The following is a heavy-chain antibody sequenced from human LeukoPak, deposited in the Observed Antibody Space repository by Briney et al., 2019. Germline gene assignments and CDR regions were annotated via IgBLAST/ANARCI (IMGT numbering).Heavy chain of an antibody. J-gene: IGHJ6*03. D-gene: IGHD2-21*01. Sequence: ASVKVSYKASVYTFTGYYMHWVRQAPGQGLEWMGWINADNGNTNYTENLQGRVTMARDTSTSTAYMELRSLRSDDTAVYYCARGAYYYMDVWGKGTTVTVSS. CDR3: ARGAYYYMDV. V-gene: IGHV1/OR15-2*02. CDR1: VYTFTGYY. CDR2: INADNGNT.